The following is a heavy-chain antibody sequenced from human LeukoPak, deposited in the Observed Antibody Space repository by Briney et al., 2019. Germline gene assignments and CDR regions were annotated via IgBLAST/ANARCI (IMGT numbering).Heavy chain of an antibody. CDR1: GGSISSGDYY. Sequence: SETLSLTCTVSGGSISSGDYYWSWIRQPPGKGLEWIGYIYYSGSTYYNPSLKSRVTISVDTSKNQFSLKLSSVTAADTAVYYCARGDKQLWSKSHFDYWGQGTLVTVSS. D-gene: IGHD5-18*01. J-gene: IGHJ4*02. CDR2: IYYSGST. CDR3: ARGDKQLWSKSHFDY. V-gene: IGHV4-30-4*01.